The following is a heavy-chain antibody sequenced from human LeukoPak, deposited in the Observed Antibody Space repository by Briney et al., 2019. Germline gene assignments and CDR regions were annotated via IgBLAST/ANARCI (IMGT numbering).Heavy chain of an antibody. CDR1: GFTFSSYS. CDR3: ARDRGTMVRGNNWFDP. CDR2: ISSSSSYI. D-gene: IGHD3-10*01. V-gene: IGHV3-21*01. J-gene: IGHJ5*02. Sequence: TGGSLRLSCAASGFTFSSYSMNWVCQAPGKGLEWVSSISSSSSYIYYADSVKGRFTISRDNAKNSLYLQMNSLRAEDTAVYYCARDRGTMVRGNNWFDPWGQGTLVTVSS.